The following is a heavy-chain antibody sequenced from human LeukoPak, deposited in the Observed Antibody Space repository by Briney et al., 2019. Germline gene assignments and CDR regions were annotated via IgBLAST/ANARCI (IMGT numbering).Heavy chain of an antibody. CDR2: IYTSGTT. Sequence: SETLSLTCTVSGGSINSYYWSWIRQPAGKGLEWIGRIYTSGTTNYSPSLKSRVTMSVDTSKKQFSLKLSSVTAADTAVYYCARAGDFWSGYPSRNYMDVWGKGTTVTVSS. V-gene: IGHV4-4*07. CDR3: ARAGDFWSGYPSRNYMDV. J-gene: IGHJ6*03. CDR1: GGSINSYY. D-gene: IGHD3-3*01.